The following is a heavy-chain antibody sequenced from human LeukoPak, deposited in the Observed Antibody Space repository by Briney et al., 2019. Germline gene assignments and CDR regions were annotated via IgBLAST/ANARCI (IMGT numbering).Heavy chain of an antibody. CDR2: IKSKTDGGTT. CDR3: TTGQHYYDSSGYYYANN. J-gene: IGHJ4*02. D-gene: IGHD3-22*01. Sequence: GGSLRLSCAASGFTFSNAWMSWVRQAPGRGLEWVGRIKSKTDGGTTDYAAPVKGRFTISRDDSKNTLYLQMNSLKTEDTAVYYCTTGQHYYDSSGYYYANNWGQGTPVTVSS. V-gene: IGHV3-15*01. CDR1: GFTFSNAW.